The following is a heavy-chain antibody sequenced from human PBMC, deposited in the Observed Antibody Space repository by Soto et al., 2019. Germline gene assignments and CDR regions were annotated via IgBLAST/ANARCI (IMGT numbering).Heavy chain of an antibody. CDR3: ARTPQRGYCSGGSCYPFDY. Sequence: SVKVSCKASGGTFSSYAISWVRQAPGQGLEWMGGIIPIFGTANYAQKFQGRVTITADESTSTAYMELSSLRSEDTAVCYCARTPQRGYCSGGSCYPFDYWGQGTLVTVSS. D-gene: IGHD2-15*01. CDR2: IIPIFGTA. V-gene: IGHV1-69*13. J-gene: IGHJ4*02. CDR1: GGTFSSYA.